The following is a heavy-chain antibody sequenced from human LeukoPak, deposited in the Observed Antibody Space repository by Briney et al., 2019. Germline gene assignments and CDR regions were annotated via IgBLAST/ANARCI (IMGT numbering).Heavy chain of an antibody. Sequence: SETLSLTCTVSGGSISSYYWSWIRQPAGKGLEWIGRIYTSGSTNYNPSLKSRVTMSVDTSKNQFSLKLSSVTAADTAVYYCARDLRTRVGALALYYWGQGTLVTVSS. J-gene: IGHJ4*02. D-gene: IGHD1-26*01. V-gene: IGHV4-4*07. CDR1: GGSISSYY. CDR3: ARDLRTRVGALALYY. CDR2: IYTSGST.